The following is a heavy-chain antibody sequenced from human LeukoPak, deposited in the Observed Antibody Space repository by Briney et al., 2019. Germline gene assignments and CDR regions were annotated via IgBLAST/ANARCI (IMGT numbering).Heavy chain of an antibody. Sequence: GGSLRLSCAASGFTISSYAMHWVRQAQGKGLEWVAVISYDGSNKYYADSVKGRFTISRDNSKNTLYLQMNSLRAEDTAVYYCARGGDSSGFDYFDYWGQGTLVTVSS. J-gene: IGHJ4*02. D-gene: IGHD6-19*01. CDR3: ARGGDSSGFDYFDY. CDR2: ISYDGSNK. V-gene: IGHV3-30*04. CDR1: GFTISSYA.